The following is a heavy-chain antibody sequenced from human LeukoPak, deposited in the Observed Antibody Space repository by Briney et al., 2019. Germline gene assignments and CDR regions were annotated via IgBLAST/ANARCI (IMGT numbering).Heavy chain of an antibody. Sequence: SETLSLTCAVYGRSFSDYSWSWIRQPPGKGLEWIGEINHSESANYNPPLKSRATISVDTSKNQFSLKLSSVTAADTAVYYCARGHPTVIRDGHDYWGQGILVTVSS. J-gene: IGHJ4*02. CDR1: GRSFSDYS. D-gene: IGHD4-17*01. CDR3: ARGHPTVIRDGHDY. V-gene: IGHV4-34*01. CDR2: INHSESA.